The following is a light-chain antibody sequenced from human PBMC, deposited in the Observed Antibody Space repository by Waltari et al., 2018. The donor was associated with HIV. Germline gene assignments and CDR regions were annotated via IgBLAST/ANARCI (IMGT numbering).Light chain of an antibody. Sequence: QSVMTQPPSASGTPGQSVTISCSGSSSNIGNNPVNWYQQLPGTAPKLLIYTNNRRPSGAPDRCSGSRSGTSASLAISGLQSEDEADYYCAAWDDSLSGVVFGGGTKLTVL. V-gene: IGLV1-44*01. CDR2: TNN. CDR3: AAWDDSLSGVV. CDR1: SSNIGNNP. J-gene: IGLJ2*01.